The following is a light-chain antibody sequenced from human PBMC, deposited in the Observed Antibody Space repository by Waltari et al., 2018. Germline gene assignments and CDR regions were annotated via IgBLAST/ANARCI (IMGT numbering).Light chain of an antibody. J-gene: IGKJ1*01. CDR3: QHYLRLPVT. CDR1: QSVSRA. V-gene: IGKV3-20*01. CDR2: GAS. Sequence: EIVLTPSPGTLSLSLGARATVSCRASQSVSRALAWYQQKPGQAPRLLIYGASTRATGIPDRFSGSGSGTDFSLTISRLEPDDFAVYYCQHYLRLPVTFGQGTTVEI.